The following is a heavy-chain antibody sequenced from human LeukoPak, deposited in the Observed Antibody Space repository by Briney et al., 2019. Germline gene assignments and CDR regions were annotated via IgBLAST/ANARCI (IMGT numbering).Heavy chain of an antibody. CDR1: GGSISSGGYY. Sequence: PSQTLSLTCTVSGGSISSGGYYWSWIRQPPGKGLEWIGYIYHSGSTYYNPSLKSRVTISVDRSKNQFSLKLSSVTAADTAVYYCAREGELGGAFDIWGQGTMVTVSS. D-gene: IGHD7-27*01. J-gene: IGHJ3*02. CDR3: AREGELGGAFDI. V-gene: IGHV4-30-2*01. CDR2: IYHSGST.